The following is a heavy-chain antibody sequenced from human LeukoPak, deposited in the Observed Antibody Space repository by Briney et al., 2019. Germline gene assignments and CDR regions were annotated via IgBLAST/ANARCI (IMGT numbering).Heavy chain of an antibody. CDR1: VYTFTSYG. V-gene: IGHV1-18*01. Sequence: ASVNVSRMASVYTFTSYGISWVRPAPGQGVEWMGWISTSNRHTNYAQKFQGRVTMTTDTSTSTAYMELRTLRSDDTAMYYCARVWGDYGDYQYDYWGQGTLVTVSS. D-gene: IGHD4-17*01. CDR3: ARVWGDYGDYQYDY. CDR2: ISTSNRHT. J-gene: IGHJ4*02.